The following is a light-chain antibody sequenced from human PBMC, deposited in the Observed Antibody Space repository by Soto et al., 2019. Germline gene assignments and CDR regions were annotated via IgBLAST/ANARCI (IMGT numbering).Light chain of an antibody. Sequence: IVVTKSASTLSVSPGERATLSCGASQSVSSNLAWYQQKPGQAPRLLISGASSRATGIPDRFSGSGSATDFTLTISRLEPEDFAMYYCQHYGRSPITFGQGTRLEIK. CDR1: QSVSSN. J-gene: IGKJ5*01. CDR2: GAS. CDR3: QHYGRSPIT. V-gene: IGKV3-20*01.